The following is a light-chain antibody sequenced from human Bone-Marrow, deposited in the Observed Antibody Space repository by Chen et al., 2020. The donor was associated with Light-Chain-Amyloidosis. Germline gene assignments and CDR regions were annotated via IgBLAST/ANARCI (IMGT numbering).Light chain of an antibody. CDR3: QSYQGSSQGV. CDR2: EDD. Sequence: NFKLTQPHSVSESPGETVIISCTRSSGSIATNYVQWYQQRPGSSPTTVIYEDDQRPSGVPVRFSGSIDRAYNSASLTISGLETEDEADYYCQSYQGSSQGVFGGGTKLTVL. J-gene: IGLJ3*02. CDR1: SGSIATNY. V-gene: IGLV6-57*01.